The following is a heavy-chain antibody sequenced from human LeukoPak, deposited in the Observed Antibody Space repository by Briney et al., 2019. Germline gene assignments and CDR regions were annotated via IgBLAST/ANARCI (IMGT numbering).Heavy chain of an antibody. CDR2: INPNSGGT. CDR1: VYTFTGYY. D-gene: IGHD1-20*01. Sequence: ASVKVSCKASVYTFTGYYMHWVRQAPGQGLKWMGWINPNSGGTNYAQKFQGRVTMTRDTSISTAYMELSRLRSDDTAVYYCARELTGHYYYYGTDVWGKGTTVTVSS. V-gene: IGHV1-2*02. J-gene: IGHJ6*04. CDR3: ARELTGHYYYYGTDV.